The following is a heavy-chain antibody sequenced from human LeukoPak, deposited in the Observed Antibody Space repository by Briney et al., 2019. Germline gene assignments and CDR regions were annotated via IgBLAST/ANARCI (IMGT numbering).Heavy chain of an antibody. D-gene: IGHD3-22*01. J-gene: IGHJ6*03. CDR1: GYTFTTYA. CDR3: ARSKDYFDSSGYIYYYYYMDV. CDR2: ISADKGNT. V-gene: IGHV1-18*01. Sequence: ASVKVSCKASGYTFTTYAMNWVRQAPGQGLEWMGWISADKGNTKYSQKLQGRVTMTTDTSTSTAYMELRSLRSDDTAVYYCARSKDYFDSSGYIYYYYYMDVWGKGTTVTISS.